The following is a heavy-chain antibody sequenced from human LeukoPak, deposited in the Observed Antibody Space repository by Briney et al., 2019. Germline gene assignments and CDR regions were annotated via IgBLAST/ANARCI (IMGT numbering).Heavy chain of an antibody. J-gene: IGHJ1*01. CDR3: ARDSDYYDSSGYYQRGEYFQH. CDR1: GYTFTSYD. D-gene: IGHD3-22*01. V-gene: IGHV1-69*05. Sequence: GASVKVSCKASGYTFTSYDINWVRQAPGQGLEWMGGIIPIFGTANYAQKFQGRVTITTDESTSTAYMELSSLRSEDTAVYYCARDSDYYDSSGYYQRGEYFQHWGQGTLVTVSS. CDR2: IIPIFGTA.